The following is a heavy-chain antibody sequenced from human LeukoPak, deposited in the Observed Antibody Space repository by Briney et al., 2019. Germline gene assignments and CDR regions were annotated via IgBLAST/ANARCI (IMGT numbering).Heavy chain of an antibody. CDR2: IYSSGST. CDR1: GGSISSYY. Sequence: PSETLSLTCTVSGGSISSYYWSWIRQPPGKGLEWIGYIYSSGSTNYNSSLKSRVTISVDTPKNQFSLKLTSVTAADTAVYYCARSGGYSSPQNYWGQGTLVTVSS. V-gene: IGHV4-59*01. CDR3: ARSGGYSSPQNY. D-gene: IGHD6-19*01. J-gene: IGHJ4*02.